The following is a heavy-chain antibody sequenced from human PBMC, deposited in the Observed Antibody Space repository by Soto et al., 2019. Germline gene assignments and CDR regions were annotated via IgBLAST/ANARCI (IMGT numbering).Heavy chain of an antibody. CDR1: GFTFSSYA. V-gene: IGHV3-30-3*01. Sequence: GGSLRLSFAASGFTFSSYAMHWVRQAPGKGLEWVAVISYDGSNKYYADSVKGRFTISRDNSKNTLYLQMNSLRAEDTAVYDCAREGETMGRGAEVHYYYGMDVWRQGTTVTVSS. CDR2: ISYDGSNK. CDR3: AREGETMGRGAEVHYYYGMDV. J-gene: IGHJ6*02. D-gene: IGHD3-10*01.